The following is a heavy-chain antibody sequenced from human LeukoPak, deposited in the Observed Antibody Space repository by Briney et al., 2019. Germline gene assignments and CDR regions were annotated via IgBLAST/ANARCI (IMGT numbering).Heavy chain of an antibody. V-gene: IGHV1-18*01. CDR1: GYTFTSYG. Sequence: ASVKVSCKASGYTFTSYGISWVRQAPGQGLEWMGWISAYNGNTNYAQKLQGRVTMTTDTSTSTAYMELRSLRSDDTAVYYCAKDQDVAAAGTWGSIDYWGQGTLVTVSS. CDR3: AKDQDVAAAGTWGSIDY. CDR2: ISAYNGNT. J-gene: IGHJ4*02. D-gene: IGHD6-13*01.